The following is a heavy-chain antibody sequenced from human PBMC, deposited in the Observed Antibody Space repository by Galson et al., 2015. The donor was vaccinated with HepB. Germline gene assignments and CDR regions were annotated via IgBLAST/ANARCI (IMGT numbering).Heavy chain of an antibody. D-gene: IGHD2-15*01. V-gene: IGHV3-30*01. CDR1: GFSFSSYS. CDR2: ISFDGSNK. Sequence: SLRLSCAASGFSFSSYSLHWVRQAPGKGLEWVAIISFDGSNKNYADSVKGRATISRDNSKNTLFLQMNSLRPEDTGFYFCARGEEPGFCSDGRCYTFDYWGQGNLVTVSS. J-gene: IGHJ4*02. CDR3: ARGEEPGFCSDGRCYTFDY.